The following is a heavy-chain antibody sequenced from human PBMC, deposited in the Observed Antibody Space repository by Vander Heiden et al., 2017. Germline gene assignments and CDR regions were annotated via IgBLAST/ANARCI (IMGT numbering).Heavy chain of an antibody. V-gene: IGHV4-31*03. CDR3: ARDLVATSAFDI. CDR2: IYYSGST. Sequence: QVQLQESGPGLVKPSQTLSLPCTVSGSSISSGGYFWSWIRQHPGKGLEWIGYIYYSGSTYYNPSLKSRVTISVDTSKNQFSLKLSSVTAADTAVYYCARDLVATSAFDIWGQGTMVTVSS. J-gene: IGHJ3*02. D-gene: IGHD1-1*01. CDR1: GSSISSGGYF.